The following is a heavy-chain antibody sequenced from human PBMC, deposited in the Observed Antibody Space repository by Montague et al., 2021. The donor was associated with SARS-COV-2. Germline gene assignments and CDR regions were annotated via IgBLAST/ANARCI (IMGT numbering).Heavy chain of an antibody. D-gene: IGHD5-24*01. CDR3: ARDHEMASQPGYFDA. CDR1: GDSMSSGRYY. Sequence: TLSLTCTVSGDSMSSGRYYWTWIRQPAGKRLEWIGRIYSSGTTNYNPSLKSRVTLLVDTSNNQFSLKLNSVTAADTAVYFCARDHEMASQPGYFDAWGQGTLVTVSS. J-gene: IGHJ4*02. CDR2: IYSSGTT. V-gene: IGHV4-61*02.